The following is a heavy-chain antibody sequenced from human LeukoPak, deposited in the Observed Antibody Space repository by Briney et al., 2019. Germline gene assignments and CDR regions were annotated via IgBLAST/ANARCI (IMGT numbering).Heavy chain of an antibody. J-gene: IGHJ4*02. CDR1: GFTFSSYA. CDR3: ARGFDY. CDR2: ISYDGSNK. Sequence: GGSLRLSCAASGFTFSSYAMHWVRQTPGKGLEWVAVISYDGSNKYYADSVKGRFTISRDNSKNTLYLQMNSLRAEDTAVYYCARGFDYWGQGTLVTVSS. V-gene: IGHV3-30-3*01.